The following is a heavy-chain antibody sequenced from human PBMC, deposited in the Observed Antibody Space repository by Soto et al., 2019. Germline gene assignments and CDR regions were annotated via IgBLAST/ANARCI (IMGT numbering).Heavy chain of an antibody. Sequence: ASVKVSCKASGYTFTSYGIGWVRQAPGQGLEWMGWISGYNGNTNYAQKVQGRVTLTTDTSTSTAYMELRSLRSDDTAVYYCAREVAAAGGEYDYWGQGTLVTVSS. J-gene: IGHJ4*02. CDR2: ISGYNGNT. CDR1: GYTFTSYG. V-gene: IGHV1-18*04. D-gene: IGHD6-13*01. CDR3: AREVAAAGGEYDY.